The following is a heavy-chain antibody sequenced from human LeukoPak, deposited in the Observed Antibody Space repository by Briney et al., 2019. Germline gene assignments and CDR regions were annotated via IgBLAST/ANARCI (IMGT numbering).Heavy chain of an antibody. CDR2: ISGSGSST. Sequence: GGSLRLSCAASGFTFSSYAMSWVRQAPGKGLEWVSAISGSGSSTYYADSVKGRFTISRDNSQNTLYLQMSSLRAEDTAAYYCARDIWRSDYTNPDYWGQGTLVTVSS. CDR1: GFTFSSYA. CDR3: ARDIWRSDYTNPDY. V-gene: IGHV3-23*01. D-gene: IGHD4-11*01. J-gene: IGHJ4*02.